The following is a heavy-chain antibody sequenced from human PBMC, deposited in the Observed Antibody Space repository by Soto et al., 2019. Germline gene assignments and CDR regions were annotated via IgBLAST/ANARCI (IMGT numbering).Heavy chain of an antibody. Sequence: GALLVSCSASGFTFSSYSMDWVRQAAGKGLEWVSYISSSSSTIYYADSVKGRFTISRDNAKNSLYLQMNSLRDEDTAVYYCARDLGHTIFGVLTQGWYFDLWGRGTLVTVSP. CDR2: ISSSSSTI. D-gene: IGHD3-3*01. J-gene: IGHJ2*01. CDR1: GFTFSSYS. CDR3: ARDLGHTIFGVLTQGWYFDL. V-gene: IGHV3-48*02.